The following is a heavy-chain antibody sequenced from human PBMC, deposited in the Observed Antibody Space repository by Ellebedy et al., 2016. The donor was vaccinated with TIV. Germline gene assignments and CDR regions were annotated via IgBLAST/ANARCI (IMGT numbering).Heavy chain of an antibody. J-gene: IGHJ4*02. CDR1: GFTFSRYA. V-gene: IGHV3-23*01. Sequence: GGSLRLSXAASGFTFSRYAMNWVRQAPGKGLEWVSAISGSAGDTYYADSVKGRFTISRDNSKNMLYLQMNSLRAEDTAVYYCARQSPVAGDYVDYWGQGTPVTVSS. CDR3: ARQSPVAGDYVDY. CDR2: ISGSAGDT. D-gene: IGHD6-19*01.